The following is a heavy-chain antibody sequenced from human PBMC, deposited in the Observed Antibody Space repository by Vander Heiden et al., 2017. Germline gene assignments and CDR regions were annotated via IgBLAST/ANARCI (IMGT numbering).Heavy chain of an antibody. CDR2: IIPVFGSA. D-gene: IGHD2-21*01. J-gene: IGHJ5*02. CDR3: ARAGIASSQYHFDP. CDR1: GGTFSDSS. V-gene: IGHV1-69*18. Sequence: QVQLVPSGAEMKKPGSSVKVSCKASGGTFSDSSISWVRQAPGQGFEWMGSIIPVFGSASYTQKFQGRLTITADESTGTAYMDLSGLRPDDTAVYYCARAGIASSQYHFDPWGQGTLVTVSS.